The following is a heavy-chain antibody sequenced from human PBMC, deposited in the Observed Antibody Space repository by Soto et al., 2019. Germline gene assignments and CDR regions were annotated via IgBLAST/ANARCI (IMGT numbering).Heavy chain of an antibody. CDR2: ISGSGDST. Sequence: EVQLLESGGGLVQPGGSLRLSCAASGFTFSSYAMSWVRQAPGKGLEWVSGISGSGDSTYYADSVKGRFTISRDNSKNTMYLQMNRLRAEDTDVYYCAKGVPGIAVAGTGYFQHWGQGTLVTVSS. D-gene: IGHD6-19*01. J-gene: IGHJ1*01. CDR3: AKGVPGIAVAGTGYFQH. CDR1: GFTFSSYA. V-gene: IGHV3-23*01.